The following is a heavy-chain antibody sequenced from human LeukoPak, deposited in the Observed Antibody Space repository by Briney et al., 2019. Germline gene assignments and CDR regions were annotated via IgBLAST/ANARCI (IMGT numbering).Heavy chain of an antibody. Sequence: EGSLTLSCPASGFTFSSYAMSEVRQAAGKEREGVSAISGRGGSTCYADSVKGRFTISRDNSKKKQSLQMNSLRAEDTAVYYCAKDTVWSGSGSYYDYWGQGTLVTVSS. J-gene: IGHJ4*02. CDR2: ISGRGGST. D-gene: IGHD3-10*01. CDR3: AKDTVWSGSGSYYDY. CDR1: GFTFSSYA. V-gene: IGHV3-23*01.